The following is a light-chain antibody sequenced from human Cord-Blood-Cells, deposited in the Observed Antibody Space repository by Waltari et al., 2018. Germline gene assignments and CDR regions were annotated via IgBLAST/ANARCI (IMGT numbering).Light chain of an antibody. V-gene: IGKV4-1*01. J-gene: IGKJ2*01. Sequence: DIVLTQSPDSLAVSLGARATINCKYSQSVLYSSNNNNYLAWYQQKPGQPPKLLIYWASTRESGVPDRFSGSGSGTDFTLTISSLQAEDVAVYYCQQYYSTPYTFGQGTKLEIK. CDR1: QSVLYSSNNNNY. CDR2: WAS. CDR3: QQYYSTPYT.